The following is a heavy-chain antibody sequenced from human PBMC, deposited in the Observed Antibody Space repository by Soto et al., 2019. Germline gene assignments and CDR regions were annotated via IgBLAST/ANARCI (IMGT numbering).Heavy chain of an antibody. Sequence: GGSLRLSCAASGFTFSSYGMHWVRQAPGKGLEWVAVISYDGSNKYYADSVKGRFTISRDNSKNTLYLQMNSLRAEDTAVYYCAKDWWYYYDSGGYAGYYYGMDVWGQGTTVTVSS. CDR1: GFTFSSYG. D-gene: IGHD3-22*01. CDR3: AKDWWYYYDSGGYAGYYYGMDV. CDR2: ISYDGSNK. J-gene: IGHJ6*02. V-gene: IGHV3-30*18.